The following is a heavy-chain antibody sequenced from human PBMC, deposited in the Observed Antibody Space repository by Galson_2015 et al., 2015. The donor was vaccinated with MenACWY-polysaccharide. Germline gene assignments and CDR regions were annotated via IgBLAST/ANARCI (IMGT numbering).Heavy chain of an antibody. CDR1: GFTFSSYN. V-gene: IGHV3-48*03. CDR3: AREPAALPVDY. Sequence: SLRLSCAASGFTFSSYNMNWVRQAPGKGLEWISYISSGGTTIYYADSVKGRFTTSRDNAKNSLYLQMNDLRDEDTAVYCCAREPAALPVDYWGQGTLVTVSS. D-gene: IGHD2-2*02. J-gene: IGHJ4*02. CDR2: ISSGGTTI.